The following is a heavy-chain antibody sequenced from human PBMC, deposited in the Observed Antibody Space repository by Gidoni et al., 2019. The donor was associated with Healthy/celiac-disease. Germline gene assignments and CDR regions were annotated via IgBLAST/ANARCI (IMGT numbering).Heavy chain of an antibody. CDR2: ISWNSGSI. Sequence: EVQLVESGGGLVQPGRSLRLSCAASGFTFDDYAMHLVRQAPGKGLEWVSGISWNSGSIGYSDSVKGRFNISRDNAKNSLYLQINSLRAEDTALYYCAKDTGIFGGVRIPEAEINGYYGMDVWGQGTTVTVSS. CDR3: AKDTGIFGGVRIPEAEINGYYGMDV. J-gene: IGHJ6*02. D-gene: IGHD3-3*01. V-gene: IGHV3-9*01. CDR1: GFTFDDYA.